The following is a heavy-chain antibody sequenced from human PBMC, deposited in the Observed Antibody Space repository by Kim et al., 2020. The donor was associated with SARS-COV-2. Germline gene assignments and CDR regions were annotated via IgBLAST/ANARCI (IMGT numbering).Heavy chain of an antibody. J-gene: IGHJ6*02. CDR3: AKCRAYYYGMDV. CDR2: ISWNSGSI. Sequence: GGSLRLSCAASGFTFDDYAMHWVRQAPGKGLEWVSGISWNSGSIGYADSVKGRFTISRDNAKNSLYLQMNSLRAEDTALYYCAKCRAYYYGMDVWGQGTTVTVSS. V-gene: IGHV3-9*01. CDR1: GFTFDDYA.